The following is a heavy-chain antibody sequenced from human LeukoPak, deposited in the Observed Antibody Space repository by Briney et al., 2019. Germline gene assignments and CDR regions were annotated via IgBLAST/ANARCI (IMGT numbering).Heavy chain of an antibody. Sequence: SVKVSCKASGGTFSSYAISWVRQAPGQGLEWMGGIIPIFGTANYAQKFQGRVTITADESTSTAYMELSSLRSEDTAVYYCARAGYCTNGVCPQHWFDPWGQGTLVTVSS. CDR1: GGTFSSYA. CDR2: IIPIFGTA. CDR3: ARAGYCTNGVCPQHWFDP. D-gene: IGHD2-8*01. J-gene: IGHJ5*02. V-gene: IGHV1-69*13.